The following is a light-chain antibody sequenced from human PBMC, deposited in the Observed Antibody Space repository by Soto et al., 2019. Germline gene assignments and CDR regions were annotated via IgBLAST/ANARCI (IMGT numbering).Light chain of an antibody. CDR1: QSVSSSF. V-gene: IGKV3-20*01. J-gene: IGKJ4*01. Sequence: EIVLTQSPGTLSLSPGKRATLSCRASQSVSSSFLAWYQQKPGQAPRLLIYGASSRATGIPDRFSGSGSGTDFTLTISRLEPEDGAVYYCHQYGSSPLTFGGGTKVESK. CDR3: HQYGSSPLT. CDR2: GAS.